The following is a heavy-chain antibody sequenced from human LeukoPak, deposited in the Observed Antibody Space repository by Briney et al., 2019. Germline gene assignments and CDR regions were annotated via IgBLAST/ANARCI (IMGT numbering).Heavy chain of an antibody. CDR2: IHYSGST. V-gene: IGHV4-30-4*01. CDR3: ARGLLRYPQTH. CDR1: GGSINSGDYY. D-gene: IGHD3-9*01. Sequence: PSQTLSLTCTVSGGSINSGDYYWSWIRQPPGKGLEWIGYIHYSGSTYYNPSLKSRVIVSVDTSKNQFSLKLSSVTAADTAVYYCARGLLRYPQTHWGQGTLVTVSS. J-gene: IGHJ4*02.